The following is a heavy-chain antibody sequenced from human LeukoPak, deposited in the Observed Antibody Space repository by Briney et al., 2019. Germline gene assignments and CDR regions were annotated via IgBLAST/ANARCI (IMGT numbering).Heavy chain of an antibody. D-gene: IGHD3-10*01. CDR2: INTNTGNP. V-gene: IGHV7-4-1*02. CDR3: ARDLGVRGWDAFDI. Sequence: ASVKVSCKASGYTFTSYAMNWVRQAPGQGLEWMGWINTNTGNPTYAQGFTGRFVFSLDTSVSTAYLQISSLKAEDTAVYYCARDLGVRGWDAFDIWGQGTMVTVSS. J-gene: IGHJ3*02. CDR1: GYTFTSYA.